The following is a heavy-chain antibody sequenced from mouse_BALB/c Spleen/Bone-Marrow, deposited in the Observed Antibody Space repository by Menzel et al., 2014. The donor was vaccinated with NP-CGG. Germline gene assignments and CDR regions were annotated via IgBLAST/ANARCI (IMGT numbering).Heavy chain of an antibody. CDR2: INPSTGYT. Sequence: QVQLKESGAELAKPGASVKMSCKASGYTFTSXWMHWVKQRPGQGLEWIGYINPSTGYTEYNQKFKDKATLTADKSSSTAYMQLSSLTSEDSAVYYCARSRTGTYFDYWGQGTTLTVSS. D-gene: IGHD4-1*01. CDR1: GYTFTSXW. J-gene: IGHJ2*01. CDR3: ARSRTGTYFDY. V-gene: IGHV1-7*01.